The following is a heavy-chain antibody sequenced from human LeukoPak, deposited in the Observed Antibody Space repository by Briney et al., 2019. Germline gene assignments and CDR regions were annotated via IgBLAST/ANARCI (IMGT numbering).Heavy chain of an antibody. J-gene: IGHJ4*02. CDR1: GGSISSYY. V-gene: IGHV4-59*08. D-gene: IGHD1-26*01. CDR2: IYYSGST. Sequence: SETLSLTCTVSGGSISSYYWSWIRQPPGKGLEWIGYIYYSGSTNYNPSLKSRVTISVDTSKNQFSLKLSSVTAADTAVYYCARSPRPQWELVEYYFDYWGQGTLVTVSS. CDR3: ARSPRPQWELVEYYFDY.